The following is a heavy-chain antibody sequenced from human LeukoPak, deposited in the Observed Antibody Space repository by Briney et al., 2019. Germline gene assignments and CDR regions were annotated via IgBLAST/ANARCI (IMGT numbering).Heavy chain of an antibody. CDR3: ARAGITIFGVVITNYMDV. J-gene: IGHJ6*03. D-gene: IGHD3-3*01. CDR1: GYTFTSYA. Sequence: ASVKASCKASGYTFTSYAMNWVRQAPGQGLEWMGWINTNTGNPTYAQGFTGRFVFSLDTSVSTAYLQISSLKAEDTAVYYCARAGITIFGVVITNYMDVWGKGTTVTVSS. CDR2: INTNTGNP. V-gene: IGHV7-4-1*02.